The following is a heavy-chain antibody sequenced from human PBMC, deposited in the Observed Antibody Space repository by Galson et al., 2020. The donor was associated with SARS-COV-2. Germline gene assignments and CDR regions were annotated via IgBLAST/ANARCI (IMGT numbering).Heavy chain of an antibody. V-gene: IGHV3-48*01. CDR1: GFTFSSYS. CDR3: ARDPKKSPLGYYYYYMDV. CDR2: ISSSSSTI. J-gene: IGHJ6*03. Sequence: GGSLRLSCAASGFTFSSYSMNWVRQAPGKGLEWVSYISSSSSTIYYADSVKGRFTISRDNAKNSLYLQMNSLRAEDTAVYYCARDPKKSPLGYYYYYMDVWGKGTTVTVSS.